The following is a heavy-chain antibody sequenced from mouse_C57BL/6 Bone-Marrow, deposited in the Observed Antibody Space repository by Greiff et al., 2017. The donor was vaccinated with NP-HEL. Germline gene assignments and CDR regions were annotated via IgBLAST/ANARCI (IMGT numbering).Heavy chain of an antibody. D-gene: IGHD1-1*01. J-gene: IGHJ4*01. CDR1: GFNITDYY. V-gene: IGHV14-1*01. CDR3: TTWDYGSSFYAMDY. CDR2: IDPEDGDT. Sequence: EVQLQQSGAELVRPGASVKLSCTASGFNITDYYMHWVKQRPEQGLEWIGRIDPEDGDTEYAPKFQGKATMTADTSSNTAYLQLSSLTSEDTAVYYCTTWDYGSSFYAMDYWGQGTSVTVSS.